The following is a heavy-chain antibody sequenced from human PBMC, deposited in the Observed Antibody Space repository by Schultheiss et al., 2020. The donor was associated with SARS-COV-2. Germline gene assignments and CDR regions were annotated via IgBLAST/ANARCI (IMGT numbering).Heavy chain of an antibody. Sequence: EGSLRLSCAASGFTVSSNYMSWVRQAPGKGLEWVSVIYSGGSTYYADSVKGRFTISRDNSKNTLYLQMNSLRAEDTAVYYCAKRLAVAGGDYFDYWGQGTLVTVSS. J-gene: IGHJ4*02. CDR3: AKRLAVAGGDYFDY. CDR2: IYSGGST. V-gene: IGHV3-53*01. D-gene: IGHD6-19*01. CDR1: GFTVSSNY.